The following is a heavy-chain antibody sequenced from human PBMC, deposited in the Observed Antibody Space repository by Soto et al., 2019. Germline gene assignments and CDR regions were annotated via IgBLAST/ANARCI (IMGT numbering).Heavy chain of an antibody. CDR1: GGSISSYY. Sequence: SETLSLTCTVSGGSISSYYWSWIRQPPGKGLGWIGYIYYSGSTNYNPSLKSRVTISVDTSKNQFSLKLSSVTAADTAVYYCARARVGQQLPHYDYGMDVWGQGTTVTAP. CDR2: IYYSGST. J-gene: IGHJ6*02. D-gene: IGHD6-13*01. V-gene: IGHV4-59*01. CDR3: ARARVGQQLPHYDYGMDV.